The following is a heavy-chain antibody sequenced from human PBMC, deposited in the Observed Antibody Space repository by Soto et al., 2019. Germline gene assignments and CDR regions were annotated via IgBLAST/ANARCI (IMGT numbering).Heavy chain of an antibody. V-gene: IGHV4-61*01. CDR2: IYYSGSA. Sequence: PAETRSLTRTVSGDSVTSVSDYWSWIRQPPGKGLEWIGYIYYSGSADYNPSLGSRVTISIDTSKNQFSMKLTSVTASDTAVYYCARGVGFGYYYYHTELWGHGTTV. CDR3: ARGVGFGYYYYHTEL. J-gene: IGHJ6*02. D-gene: IGHD3-10*01. CDR1: GDSVTSVSDY.